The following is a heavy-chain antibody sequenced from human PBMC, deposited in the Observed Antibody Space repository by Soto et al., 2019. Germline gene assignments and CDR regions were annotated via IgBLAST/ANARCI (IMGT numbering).Heavy chain of an antibody. CDR1: GYSFPSYW. J-gene: IGHJ4*02. CDR3: TRHFGSSGFDY. CDR2: IYPGDSGT. V-gene: IGHV5-51*01. D-gene: IGHD6-19*01. Sequence: PGESLKISCKGSGYSFPSYWIGWVRQMPGKGLEWMGIIYPGDSGTRYGPSFQGQVTISADKSISTAYLQWSSLKASDTAIYYCTRHFGSSGFDYWGQGTLVTVSS.